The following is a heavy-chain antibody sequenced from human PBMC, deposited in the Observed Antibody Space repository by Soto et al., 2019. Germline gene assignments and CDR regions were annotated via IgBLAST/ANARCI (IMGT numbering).Heavy chain of an antibody. CDR1: GFTFGSYA. CDR2: ISGSGGST. J-gene: IGHJ4*02. V-gene: IGHV3-23*01. Sequence: EVQLLESGGGLVQPGGSLRLSCAASGFTFGSYAMSWVRQAPGQGLEWVSAISGSGGSTYYADSVKGRFTISRDNSKNTLYLQMNSLRAEDTAVYYCAKDADSSGWSRGYWGQGTLVTVSS. D-gene: IGHD6-19*01. CDR3: AKDADSSGWSRGY.